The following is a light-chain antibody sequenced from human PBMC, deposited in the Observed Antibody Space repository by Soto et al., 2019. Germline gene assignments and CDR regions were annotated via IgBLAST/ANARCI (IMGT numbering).Light chain of an antibody. Sequence: QPVLTQPPSVSGAPGQRVTISCTGSSSNIGAGYDVHWYQQLPGTAPKLLIYGNSNRPSGVPDRFSGSKSGTSASLAITGLQAEDEADYYCQSYDSSLSALVVFGGGTKLTGL. V-gene: IGLV1-40*01. J-gene: IGLJ2*01. CDR2: GNS. CDR1: SSNIGAGYD. CDR3: QSYDSSLSALVV.